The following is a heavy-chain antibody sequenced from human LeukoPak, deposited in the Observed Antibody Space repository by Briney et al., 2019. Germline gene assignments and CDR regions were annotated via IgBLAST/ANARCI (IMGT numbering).Heavy chain of an antibody. CDR1: GFTFSSYA. V-gene: IGHV3-23*01. D-gene: IGHD6-6*01. CDR3: AKVTAARPRNGPFDY. Sequence: GGSLRLSCAASGFTFSSYAMSWVRQAPGKGLEWVSAISGSGGSTYYADSVKGRFTISRDNSKNTLYLQMNSLRAEDTAVYYCAKVTAARPRNGPFDYWGQGTLVTVSS. CDR2: ISGSGGST. J-gene: IGHJ4*02.